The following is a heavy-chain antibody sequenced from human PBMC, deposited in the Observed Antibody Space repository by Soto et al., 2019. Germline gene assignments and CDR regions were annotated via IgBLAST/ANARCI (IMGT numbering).Heavy chain of an antibody. J-gene: IGHJ4*02. Sequence: QVQLVESGGGVVQSGRSLRLSCAASGFTFSSYGMHWVRQAPGKGLEWVAVISYDGSNKYYADSVKGRFTISRDNSKNTLYLQMNSLRAEDTAVYYCAKESALLSAVSPFDYWGQGTLVTVSS. CDR2: ISYDGSNK. CDR3: AKESALLSAVSPFDY. CDR1: GFTFSSYG. D-gene: IGHD3-10*01. V-gene: IGHV3-30*18.